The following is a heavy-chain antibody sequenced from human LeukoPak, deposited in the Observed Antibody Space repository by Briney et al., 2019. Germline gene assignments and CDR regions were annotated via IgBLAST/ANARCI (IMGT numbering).Heavy chain of an antibody. CDR3: ARDHYGLTSYPNP. D-gene: IGHD3-10*01. Sequence: GGSLRLSCAASGFTFSSYWMHWVRQAPGKGLEWVSVIYTDGNTYYADSVKGRFIISRDNSKNTLYLQMNSLRAEDTAVYYCARDHYGLTSYPNPWGQGTLVTVSS. CDR1: GFTFSSYW. J-gene: IGHJ5*02. V-gene: IGHV3-66*01. CDR2: IYTDGNT.